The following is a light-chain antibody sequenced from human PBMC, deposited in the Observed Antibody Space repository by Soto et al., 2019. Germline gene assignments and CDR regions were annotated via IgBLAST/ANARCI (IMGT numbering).Light chain of an antibody. J-gene: IGKJ1*01. CDR3: QQYNSYSPT. Sequence: DIQMTQSPSTLSASVGDRVTITCLASQSISTWLAWYQQEPGKAPKLLIHKASSLQSGVPSRFSGSGSGTDCTLTISSLHPDDFSTYYCQQYNSYSPTFGQGTKVDIK. CDR1: QSISTW. V-gene: IGKV1-5*03. CDR2: KAS.